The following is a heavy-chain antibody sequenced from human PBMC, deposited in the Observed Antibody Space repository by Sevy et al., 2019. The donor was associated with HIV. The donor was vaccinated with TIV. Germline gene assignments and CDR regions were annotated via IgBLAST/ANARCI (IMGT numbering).Heavy chain of an antibody. CDR1: GGSISSSSYY. CDR2: ISGSGGST. V-gene: IGHV3-23*01. J-gene: IGHJ4*02. CDR3: AKEGGSSWYFDY. D-gene: IGHD6-13*01. Sequence: ETLSLTCTVSGGSISSSSYYWGWIRQAPGKGLEWVSAISGSGGSTYYADSVKGRFTISRDNSKNTLYLQMNSLRAEDTAVYYCAKEGGSSWYFDYWGQGTLVTVSS.